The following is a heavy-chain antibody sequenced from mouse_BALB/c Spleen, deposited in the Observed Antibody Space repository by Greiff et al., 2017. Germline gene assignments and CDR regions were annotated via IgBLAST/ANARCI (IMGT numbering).Heavy chain of an antibody. CDR3: ARNYGNYEGIYAMDY. CDR1: GYSITSDYA. D-gene: IGHD2-1*01. J-gene: IGHJ4*01. Sequence: EVQLVESGPGLVKPSQSLSLTCTVTGYSITSDYAWNWIRQFPGNKLEWMGYISYSGSTSYNPSLKSRISITRDTSKNQFFLQLNSVTTEDTATYYCARNYGNYEGIYAMDYWGQGTSVTVSS. V-gene: IGHV3-2*02. CDR2: ISYSGST.